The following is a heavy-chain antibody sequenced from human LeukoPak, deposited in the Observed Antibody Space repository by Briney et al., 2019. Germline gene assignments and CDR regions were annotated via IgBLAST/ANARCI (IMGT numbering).Heavy chain of an antibody. D-gene: IGHD3-10*01. J-gene: IGHJ6*03. CDR3: TRVITIGPPPYDYYMDV. CDR1: GGTFTSYA. CDR2: IIPLTGAI. Sequence: SVKVSCKASGGTFTSYAISWVRQAPGQGLEWMGGIIPLTGAINYAQKFQGRVTITADESTSTAYMELSSLRAEDTAVYYCTRVITIGPPPYDYYMDVWGRGTTVTVSS. V-gene: IGHV1-69*13.